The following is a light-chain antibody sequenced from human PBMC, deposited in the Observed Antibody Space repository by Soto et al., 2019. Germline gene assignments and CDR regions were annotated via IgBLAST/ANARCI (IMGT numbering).Light chain of an antibody. CDR3: QHYNSYPYT. J-gene: IGKJ2*01. CDR2: KAS. V-gene: IGKV1-5*03. CDR1: QTISNW. Sequence: DIQMTQSPSTLSASVGDRVTITCRASQTISNWLAWYQQRPGKAPNLLIYKASTLESGVSSRFSGSGSGTEFTLTISSLQPDDFATYYRQHYNSYPYTFGQGTQLEIK.